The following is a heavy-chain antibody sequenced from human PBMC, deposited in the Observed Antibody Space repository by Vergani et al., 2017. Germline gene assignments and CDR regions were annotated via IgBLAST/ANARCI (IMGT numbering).Heavy chain of an antibody. V-gene: IGHV5-51*01. CDR2: IYPADSDT. CDR1: EYSFGNYW. D-gene: IGHD1-1*01. J-gene: IGHJ4*02. Sequence: EVELVQSGPEMRKPGESLKISCNGSEYSFGNYWIGWVRQMPGKGLEWMGIIYPADSDTRYGPSFQGQVTISADKSISTAFLQWDSLKASDTALYYCARHTTYTDSWGQGTLVTVSS. CDR3: ARHTTYTDS.